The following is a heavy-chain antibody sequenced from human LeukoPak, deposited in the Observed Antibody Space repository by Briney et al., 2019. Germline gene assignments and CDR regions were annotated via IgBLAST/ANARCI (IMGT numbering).Heavy chain of an antibody. Sequence: SETLSLTCTISGDSISNYHWGWIRQPPGKGLEWIGSMYYGGSTYYNPSLKSRVTISVDTSKNQFSLKLSSVTAADTAVYFCARDRGSITMIVDTSWGQGTLVTVSS. CDR3: ARDRGSITMIVDTS. CDR1: GDSISNYH. V-gene: IGHV4-39*07. D-gene: IGHD3-22*01. CDR2: MYYGGST. J-gene: IGHJ4*02.